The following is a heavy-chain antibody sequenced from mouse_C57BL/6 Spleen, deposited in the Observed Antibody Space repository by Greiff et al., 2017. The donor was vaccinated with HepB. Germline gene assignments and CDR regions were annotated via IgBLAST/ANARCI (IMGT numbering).Heavy chain of an antibody. D-gene: IGHD1-1*01. CDR2: ISDGGSYT. CDR3: ARAILLRSAWFAY. J-gene: IGHJ3*01. CDR1: GFTFSSYA. V-gene: IGHV5-4*03. Sequence: EVKLVESGGGLVKPGGSLKLSCAASGFTFSSYAMSWVRQTPEKRLEWVATISDGGSYTYYPDNVKGRFTISRDNAKNNLYLQISHLKSEDTAMYYCARAILLRSAWFAYWGQGTLVTVSA.